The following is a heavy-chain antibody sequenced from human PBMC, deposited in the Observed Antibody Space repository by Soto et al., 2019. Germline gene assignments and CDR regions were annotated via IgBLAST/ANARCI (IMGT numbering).Heavy chain of an antibody. Sequence: QVQLVESGGGVVQPGKSLRLSCAASGFTFSTYGMHWVRQAPGKGLEWVAVIWYDGSNKYHGDSLKGRFTISRDNSKNTLYLQINNLRAEDTAVYYCGRDGAVGDTDVVGSWGQGTLVTVSS. CDR2: IWYDGSNK. CDR1: GFTFSTYG. V-gene: IGHV3-33*01. CDR3: GRDGAVGDTDVVGS. J-gene: IGHJ5*02. D-gene: IGHD5-18*01.